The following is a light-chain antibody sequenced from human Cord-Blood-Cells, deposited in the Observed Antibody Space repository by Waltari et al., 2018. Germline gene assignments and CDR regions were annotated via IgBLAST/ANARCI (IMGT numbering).Light chain of an antibody. CDR1: QSISSW. Sequence: DIQMPQSPSTLSASVGDRVTITCRASQSISSWLAWYQQKPGKAPMLLIYDASSWESGVPSRFSGSGSGTEFTLTISSLQPDYFATYYCQQYNSYSPTFGQGTKVEIK. CDR3: QQYNSYSPT. J-gene: IGKJ1*01. V-gene: IGKV1-5*01. CDR2: DAS.